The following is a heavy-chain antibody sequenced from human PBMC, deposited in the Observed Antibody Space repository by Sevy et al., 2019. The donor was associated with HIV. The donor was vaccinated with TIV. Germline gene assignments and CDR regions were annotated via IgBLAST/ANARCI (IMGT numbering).Heavy chain of an antibody. CDR3: ARSRFLGAGTGDYFDY. J-gene: IGHJ4*02. CDR2: IYHSGST. V-gene: IGHV4-38-2*01. Sequence: SETLSLTCAVSGYSISSGYYWGWIRQPPGKGLEWIGSIYHSGSTYYNPSLNSRVTISVDTSKNQFSLKLGSVTAADTAVYYCARSRFLGAGTGDYFDYWGQGTLVTVSS. CDR1: GYSISSGYY. D-gene: IGHD6-19*01.